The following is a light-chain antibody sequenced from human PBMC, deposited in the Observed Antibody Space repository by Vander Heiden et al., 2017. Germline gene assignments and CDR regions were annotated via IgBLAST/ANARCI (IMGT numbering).Light chain of an antibody. V-gene: IGLV2-23*02. CDR1: SSDIGTFNL. Sequence: QSALTQPASVSGSPGQSITISCTGTSSDIGTFNLVSWYQQHPGKVPKLIVFEVTQRPSGVSKRFSGSKSGNTASLTISGLQAEDEADYYCCSYIGNTRLIFGGGTKLTVL. J-gene: IGLJ2*01. CDR2: EVT. CDR3: CSYIGNTRLI.